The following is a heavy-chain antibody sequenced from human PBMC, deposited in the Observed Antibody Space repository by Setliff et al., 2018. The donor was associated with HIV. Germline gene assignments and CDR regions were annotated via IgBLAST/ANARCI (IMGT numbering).Heavy chain of an antibody. Sequence: ASVKVSCKASGYIFTSYAMNWVRQAPGQRLEWMGWINVGNGNTKYSQKFQGRVTITRDISASTAYMELSSLRSEDTAVYYCANLVIIKSYFDYWGQGTLVTVSS. V-gene: IGHV1-3*01. CDR2: INVGNGNT. D-gene: IGHD3-10*01. CDR3: ANLVIIKSYFDY. CDR1: GYIFTSYA. J-gene: IGHJ4*02.